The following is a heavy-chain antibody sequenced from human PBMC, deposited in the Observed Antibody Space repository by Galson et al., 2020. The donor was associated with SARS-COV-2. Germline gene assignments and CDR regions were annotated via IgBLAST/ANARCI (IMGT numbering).Heavy chain of an antibody. Sequence: ETLSLTCAVSGGSISSSNWWSWVRQPPGKGLEWIGEIYHSGNTNYNPSLKSRFTISINTSKNQFSLELYSVTAADTAVYYCTHLGAARLYNWFDPWGQGTLVTVSS. D-gene: IGHD6-6*01. CDR3: THLGAARLYNWFDP. CDR2: IYHSGNT. J-gene: IGHJ5*02. CDR1: GGSISSSNW. V-gene: IGHV4-4*02.